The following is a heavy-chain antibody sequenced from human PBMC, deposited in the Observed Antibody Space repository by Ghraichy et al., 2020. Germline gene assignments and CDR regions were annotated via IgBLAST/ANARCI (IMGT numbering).Heavy chain of an antibody. CDR2: VSSASTFI. Sequence: GGSLRLSCAASEFTFSRYSMNWVRQAPGKGLEWVSSVSSASTFIHYADSVEGRFTISRDNAKNSLFLQMNSLRVEDTAVYYCARGGQGGYFYYMDVWGKGTTVTVSS. CDR3: ARGGQGGYFYYMDV. D-gene: IGHD3-16*01. V-gene: IGHV3-21*01. J-gene: IGHJ6*03. CDR1: EFTFSRYS.